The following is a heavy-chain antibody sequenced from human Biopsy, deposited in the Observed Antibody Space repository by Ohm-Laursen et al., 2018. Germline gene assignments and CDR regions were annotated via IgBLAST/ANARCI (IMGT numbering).Heavy chain of an antibody. CDR2: ISYDGSNI. V-gene: IGHV3-30*18. D-gene: IGHD3-16*01. J-gene: IGHJ4*02. CDR1: GFIFSTYV. Sequence: SLRLSCAAAGFIFSTYVMHWVRQAPGKGLEWVALISYDGSNIHYAVSVKGRFTISRDNSKNTLYLQMNGLRAEDTALYYCAKDSGGSPLGELFHWGQGNLVTVSS. CDR3: AKDSGGSPLGELFH.